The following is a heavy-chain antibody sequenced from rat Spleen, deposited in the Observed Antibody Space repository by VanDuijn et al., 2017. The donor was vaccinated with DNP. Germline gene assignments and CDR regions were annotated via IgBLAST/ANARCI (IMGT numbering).Heavy chain of an antibody. V-gene: IGHV2S12*01. D-gene: IGHD1-1*01. CDR1: GFSLTTNG. CDR3: TRDQGVPTVPTGNWFAS. Sequence: QVQLKESGPGLVQPSQTLSLTCTVSGFSLTTNGVSWVRQPPGKGLEWIAAISSGGNTYFNSALKSRLSISRDTSKSEVFLKMKSLQTEDTAIYYCTRDQGVPTVPTGNWFASWGQGTLVTVSS. CDR2: ISSGGNT. J-gene: IGHJ3*01.